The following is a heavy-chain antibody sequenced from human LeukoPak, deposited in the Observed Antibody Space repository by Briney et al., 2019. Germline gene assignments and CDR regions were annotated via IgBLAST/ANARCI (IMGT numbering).Heavy chain of an antibody. Sequence: ASVKVSCKVSGYTLTELSMHWVRQAPGKGLEWMGGFDPEDGETIYAQKFQGRVTMTEDTSTDTAYMELSSLRSEDTAVYYCATAQLRAWTTVTLFDYWGQGTLVTVSS. CDR3: ATAQLRAWTTVTLFDY. CDR1: GYTLTELS. D-gene: IGHD4-11*01. CDR2: FDPEDGET. J-gene: IGHJ4*02. V-gene: IGHV1-24*01.